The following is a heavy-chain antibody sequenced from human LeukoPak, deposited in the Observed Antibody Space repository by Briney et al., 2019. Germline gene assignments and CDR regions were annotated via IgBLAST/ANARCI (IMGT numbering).Heavy chain of an antibody. CDR2: INHSGST. CDR1: DGSFSGYY. J-gene: IGHJ5*02. Sequence: PSETLSLTCAVYDGSFSGYYWSWIRQPPGKGLEWIGEINHSGSTNYNPSLKSRVTISVDTSKNQFSLKLSSVTAADTAVYYCARGTGGYSYGNWFDPWGQGTLVTVSS. CDR3: ARGTGGYSYGNWFDP. D-gene: IGHD5-18*01. V-gene: IGHV4-34*01.